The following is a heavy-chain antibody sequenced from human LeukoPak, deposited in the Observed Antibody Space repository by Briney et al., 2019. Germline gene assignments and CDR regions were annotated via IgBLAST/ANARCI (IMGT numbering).Heavy chain of an antibody. V-gene: IGHV4-31*03. J-gene: IGHJ6*04. CDR2: IYYSGST. D-gene: IGHD6-13*01. CDR1: GGSISSGGYY. Sequence: SQTLSLTCTVSGGSISSGGYYWSWIRQHPGKGLEWIGYIYYSGSTYYNPSLKSRVTISVDTSKNQFSLKLSSVTAADTAVYYCARDRIAAAGTDGMDVWGKGATVTVSS. CDR3: ARDRIAAAGTDGMDV.